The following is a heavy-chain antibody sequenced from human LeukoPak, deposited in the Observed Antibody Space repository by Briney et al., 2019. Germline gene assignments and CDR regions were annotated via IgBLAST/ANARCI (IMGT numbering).Heavy chain of an antibody. Sequence: ASVKVSCKASGYTFTSYGISWVRQAPGQGLEWMGWISAYNGNTNYAQKLQGRVTMTTDTSTSTAYMELSSLRSEDTAVYYCARSEWELPDAFDIWGQGTMVTVSS. CDR1: GYTFTSYG. CDR2: ISAYNGNT. CDR3: ARSEWELPDAFDI. V-gene: IGHV1-18*01. D-gene: IGHD1-26*01. J-gene: IGHJ3*02.